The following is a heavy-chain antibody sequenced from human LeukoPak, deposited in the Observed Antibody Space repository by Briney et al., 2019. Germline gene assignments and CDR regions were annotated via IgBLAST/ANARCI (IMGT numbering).Heavy chain of an antibody. D-gene: IGHD3-10*01. CDR3: AREITMVRGASNWFDP. V-gene: IGHV1-18*01. J-gene: IGHJ5*02. CDR1: GYTFTSYG. Sequence: ASVKVSCKASGYTFTSYGISWVRQAPGQGLEWMGWISAYNGNTNYAQKLQGRVTMTTDTSTSTAYMELSSLRSEDTAVYYCAREITMVRGASNWFDPWGQGTLVTVSS. CDR2: ISAYNGNT.